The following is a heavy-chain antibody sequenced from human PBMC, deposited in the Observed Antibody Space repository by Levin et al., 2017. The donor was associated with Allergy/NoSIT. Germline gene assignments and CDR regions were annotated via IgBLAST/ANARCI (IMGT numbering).Heavy chain of an antibody. Sequence: GESLKISCAASGFTVSNHYMIWVRQAPGKGLEWVSVIYTSGSTYYADSVKGRFTISRDNSKNTVYLQMNSLRAEDTAVYYCARDFGDYWGQGTLVTVSS. CDR1: GFTVSNHY. D-gene: IGHD3-3*01. CDR3: ARDFGDY. CDR2: IYTSGST. V-gene: IGHV3-53*01. J-gene: IGHJ4*02.